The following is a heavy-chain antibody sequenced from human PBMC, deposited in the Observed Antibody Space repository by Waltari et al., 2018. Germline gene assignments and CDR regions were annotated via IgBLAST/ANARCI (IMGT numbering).Heavy chain of an antibody. Sequence: EVQLLESGGGVVQPGVSLRLSCAVSGITFSAYAMSWVRQAPGKGLEWVSGINDGGGSTYYADSVKGRFTISRDNSRKMLFLQMSGLRAEDTAIYYCAKETLRWFDYWGQGTLVAVSS. CDR3: AKETLRWFDY. D-gene: IGHD5-12*01. J-gene: IGHJ4*02. CDR1: GITFSAYA. V-gene: IGHV3-23*01. CDR2: INDGGGST.